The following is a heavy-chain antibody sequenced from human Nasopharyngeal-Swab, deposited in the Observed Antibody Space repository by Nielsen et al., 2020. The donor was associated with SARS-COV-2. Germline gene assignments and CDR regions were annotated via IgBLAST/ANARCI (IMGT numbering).Heavy chain of an antibody. J-gene: IGHJ5*02. V-gene: IGHV1-2*04. D-gene: IGHD2-2*01. CDR2: INPNSGGT. Sequence: VRQAPGQGLEWMGWINPNSGGTNYAQKFQGWVTMTRYTSISTAYMELSRLRSDDTAVYYCARGGPGYCSSTSCYGNWFDPWGQGTLVTVSS. CDR3: ARGGPGYCSSTSCYGNWFDP.